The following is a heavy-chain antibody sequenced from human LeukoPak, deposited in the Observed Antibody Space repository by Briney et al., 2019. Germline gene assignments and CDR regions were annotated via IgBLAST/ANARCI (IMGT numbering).Heavy chain of an antibody. Sequence: GASVKVSCKASGCDFSSFDVNWVRQAPGQGLEWMGWVNPNSGNSGYAQKLQGRVTMTRDTSISTAYMELINLRTDDTAVYYCARGTPYCSSASCYNYWGQGSLVTVSS. CDR2: VNPNSGNS. V-gene: IGHV1-8*01. J-gene: IGHJ4*02. CDR1: GCDFSSFD. CDR3: ARGTPYCSSASCYNY. D-gene: IGHD2-2*02.